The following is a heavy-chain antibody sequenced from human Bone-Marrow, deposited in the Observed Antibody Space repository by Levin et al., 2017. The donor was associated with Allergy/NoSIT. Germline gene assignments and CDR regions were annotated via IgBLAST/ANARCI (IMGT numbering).Heavy chain of an antibody. CDR2: LSHDGKVR. CDR3: AKEPEAAQAGGKLAWGVYQGGRQIGARESTGPLKYIAQ. V-gene: IGHV3-30*18. D-gene: IGHD3-3*02. CDR1: GFTLRSCG. Sequence: PGGSLRLSCVASGFTLRSCGMHWVRQAPGKGLEWVASLSHDGKVRDNVDFAKGRFTISRDTSKNTLYLQVNSLSAEDTAIYYCAKEPEAAQAGGKLAWGVYQGGRQIGARESTGPLKYIAQWGQGTLVIVSS. J-gene: IGHJ4*02.